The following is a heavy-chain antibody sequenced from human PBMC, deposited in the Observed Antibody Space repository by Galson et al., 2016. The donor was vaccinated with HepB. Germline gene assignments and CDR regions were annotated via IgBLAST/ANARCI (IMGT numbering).Heavy chain of an antibody. Sequence: SLRLSCAASGFTFSNYAMSWVRQAPGKGLEWVAVISYDGNNKYYADSVKGRFTISRDNSKNTLYLQMSSLRAEDTAVYYCAKEGTIFGAVPYGMDVWGQGTTVTVSS. V-gene: IGHV3-30*18. J-gene: IGHJ6*02. CDR1: GFTFSNYA. CDR2: ISYDGNNK. CDR3: AKEGTIFGAVPYGMDV. D-gene: IGHD3-3*01.